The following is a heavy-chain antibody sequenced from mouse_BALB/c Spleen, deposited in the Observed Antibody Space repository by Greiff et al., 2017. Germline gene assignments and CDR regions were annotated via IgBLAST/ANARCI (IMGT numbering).Heavy chain of an antibody. CDR3: ARCGDYRSFDY. CDR1: GFTFSSFG. V-gene: IGHV5-17*02. J-gene: IGHJ2*01. Sequence: EVQGVESGGGLVQPGGSRKLSCAASGFTFSSFGMHWVRQAPEKGLEWVAYISSGSSTIYYADTVKGRFTISRDNPKNTLFLQMTSLRSEDTAMYYCARCGDYRSFDYWGQGTTLTVSS. CDR2: ISSGSSTI. D-gene: IGHD2-14*01.